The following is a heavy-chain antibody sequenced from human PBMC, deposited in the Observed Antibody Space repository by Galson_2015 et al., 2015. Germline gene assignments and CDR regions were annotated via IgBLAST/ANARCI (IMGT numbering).Heavy chain of an antibody. CDR1: GYSFTSYW. CDR2: IYPGDSDI. D-gene: IGHD3/OR15-3a*01. CDR3: ARRTVGKYYYDY. V-gene: IGHV5-51*01. Sequence: QSGAEVKKPGESLKISCQGSGYSFTSYWIAWVRQMPGKGLEWMGIIYPGDSDIRYSPSFQGQVTISADNSIGTAYLQWSSLKASDTATYYCARRTVGKYYYDYWGQGTLVTVSS. J-gene: IGHJ4*02.